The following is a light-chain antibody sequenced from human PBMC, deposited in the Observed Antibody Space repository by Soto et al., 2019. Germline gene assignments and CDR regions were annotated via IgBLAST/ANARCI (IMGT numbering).Light chain of an antibody. Sequence: QSVLTQPPSASGTPGQRVTISCSGSSSNIGSNTVNWYQQLPGTAPKLLIYSNNQRPSGVPDRFSGSKSGTSASLAISGLQSEDEADYYCAAWDDSLNGRDWVFGGGTTLTVL. J-gene: IGLJ3*02. CDR2: SNN. CDR3: AAWDDSLNGRDWV. V-gene: IGLV1-44*01. CDR1: SSNIGSNT.